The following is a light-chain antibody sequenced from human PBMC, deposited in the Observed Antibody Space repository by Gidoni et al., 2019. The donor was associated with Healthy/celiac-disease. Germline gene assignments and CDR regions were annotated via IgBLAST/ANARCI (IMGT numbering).Light chain of an antibody. CDR3: QHYDNLPLT. J-gene: IGKJ4*01. CDR1: QDISNY. V-gene: IGKV1-33*01. Sequence: DIQMTQSPSSRSASVGDRVTITCQASQDISNYLNWYQQKPGKAPKLLIYDASNLETGVPSRFSGIGSGTDFTFTISSLQPEAIATYYCQHYDNLPLTFGGGTKVEIK. CDR2: DAS.